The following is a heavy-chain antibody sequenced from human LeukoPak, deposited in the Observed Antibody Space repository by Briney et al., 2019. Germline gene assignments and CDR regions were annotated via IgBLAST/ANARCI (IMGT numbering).Heavy chain of an antibody. CDR1: GFTFSTSE. CDR2: ISSRGRTI. Sequence: PGGSVRLSCAASGFTFSTSEMNWVGQAPGKGLAWISYISSRGRTIFYADSVKGRFIISSDNAKNSLYLQMNSLRAEDTAVYYCARDSGGHNYVLDGFDSWEQRRIVTVSS. J-gene: IGHJ3*02. V-gene: IGHV3-48*03. D-gene: IGHD5-24*01. CDR3: ARDSGGHNYVLDGFDS.